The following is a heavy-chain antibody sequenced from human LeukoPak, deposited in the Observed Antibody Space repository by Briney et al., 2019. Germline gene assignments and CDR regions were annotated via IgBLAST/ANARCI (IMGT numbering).Heavy chain of an antibody. CDR3: AXGGYYDSSGCDFDY. Sequence: ASVKVSCKASGYTFTGYCMHWVRQAPGQGLEWMGWINPNSGGTNYAQKFQGRVTMTRDTSISTAYMELSRLRSEDTAVYYCAXGGYYDSSGCDFDYWGQGTLVTVSS. CDR2: INPNSGGT. CDR1: GYTFTGYC. D-gene: IGHD3-22*01. J-gene: IGHJ4*02. V-gene: IGHV1-2*02.